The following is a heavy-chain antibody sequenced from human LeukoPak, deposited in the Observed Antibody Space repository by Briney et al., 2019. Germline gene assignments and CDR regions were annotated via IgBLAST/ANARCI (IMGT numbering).Heavy chain of an antibody. CDR2: INHSGST. J-gene: IGHJ6*04. CDR1: GGSFSGYY. CDR3: ARGDCSSTSCPNYYGMDV. Sequence: SETLSLTCAVYGGSFSGYYWSWIRQPPGKGLEWIGEINHSGSTNYNPSLRSRGTISVDTSKNQFSLKLSSVTAADTAVYYCARGDCSSTSCPNYYGMDVWGKGTTVTVSS. V-gene: IGHV4-34*01. D-gene: IGHD2-2*01.